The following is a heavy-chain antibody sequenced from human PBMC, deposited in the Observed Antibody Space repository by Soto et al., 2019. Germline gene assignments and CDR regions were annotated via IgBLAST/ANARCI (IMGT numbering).Heavy chain of an antibody. CDR1: GFSFRTYG. V-gene: IGHV3-33*01. D-gene: IGHD1-1*01. CDR2: ISPK. Sequence: AGGSLRLSCAVSGFSFRTYGFHWVRQPPGKGLEWVAVISPKGLSDSVEGRFTISRDNSRGTLYLQMNNLRAEDTGVYYCARDDAFGNENAFDLWGQGTMVTVSS. CDR3: ARDDAFGNENAFDL. J-gene: IGHJ3*01.